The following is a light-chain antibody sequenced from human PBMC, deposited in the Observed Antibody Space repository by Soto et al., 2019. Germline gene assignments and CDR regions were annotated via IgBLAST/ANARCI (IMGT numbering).Light chain of an antibody. CDR2: DVS. V-gene: IGKV3-15*01. CDR3: HQRQSWPRT. Sequence: EIVMTQSPATLSVSPGERATLSCRAGQGVTTNFAWYQQKSGQSPRLLIYDVSIRATGVPARFSATGSETDFTLTISGLQSEDSAVYYCHQRQSWPRTFGQGTKVDIK. J-gene: IGKJ1*01. CDR1: QGVTTN.